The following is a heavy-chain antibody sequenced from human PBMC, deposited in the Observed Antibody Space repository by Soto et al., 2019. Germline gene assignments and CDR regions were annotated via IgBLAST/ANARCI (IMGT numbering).Heavy chain of an antibody. J-gene: IGHJ4*02. V-gene: IGHV4-39*01. CDR3: ARQRLLRLKPDFDI. D-gene: IGHD2-21*02. CDR2: MYYNGSS. Sequence: SETLSLTCSVSGGSTSDKSYFWGWVRQSPGKGLEWIGSMYYNGSSYYNPSLKSRVAISVDTSKNQFSLKLRSVTAADTAVYFCARQRLLRLKPDFDIWGQGTLVTVSS. CDR1: GGSTSDKSYF.